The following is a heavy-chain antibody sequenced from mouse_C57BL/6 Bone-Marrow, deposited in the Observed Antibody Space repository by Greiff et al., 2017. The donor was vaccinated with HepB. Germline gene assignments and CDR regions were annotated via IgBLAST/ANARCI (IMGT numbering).Heavy chain of an antibody. D-gene: IGHD2-2*01. J-gene: IGHJ3*01. CDR1: GFTFSDYG. CDR2: ISNLAYSI. CDR3: AMVTTVSSFAY. V-gene: IGHV5-15*01. Sequence: EVKVVESGGGLVQPGGSLKLSCAASGFTFSDYGMAWVRQAPRKGPEWVAFISNLAYSIYYADTVTGRFTISRENAKNTLYLEMSSLRSEDTAMYYCAMVTTVSSFAYWGQGTLVTVSA.